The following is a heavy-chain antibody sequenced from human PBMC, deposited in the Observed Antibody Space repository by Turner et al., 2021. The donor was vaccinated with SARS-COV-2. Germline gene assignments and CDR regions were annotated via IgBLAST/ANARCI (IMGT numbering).Heavy chain of an antibody. V-gene: IGHV4-61*05. CDR3: ARQSSGWYLPYFDY. CDR2: IYYSGST. D-gene: IGHD6-19*01. J-gene: IGHJ4*02. CDR1: GASISSSSSY. Sequence: QLPLQESGPGLVKPSEPLSLTCTFPGASISSSSSYWGWIRQPPGKGLEWFVYIYYSGSTNYNPSLKSRVTISVDTSKNQFSLKLSSVTAADTAVYYCARQSSGWYLPYFDYWGQGTLVTVSS.